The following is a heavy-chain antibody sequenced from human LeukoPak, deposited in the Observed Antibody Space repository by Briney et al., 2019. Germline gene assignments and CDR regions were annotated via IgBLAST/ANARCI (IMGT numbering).Heavy chain of an antibody. V-gene: IGHV1-24*01. D-gene: IGHD3-22*01. CDR3: ATVDYDSSLNNYYYYYGMDV. J-gene: IGHJ6*02. Sequence: ASVKVSCKVSGYTLTELSMHWVRQAPGKGLEWMGGFDPEDGETIHAQKFQGRVTMTEDTSTDTAYMELSSLRSEDTAVYYCATVDYDSSLNNYYYYYGMDVWGQGTTVTVSS. CDR2: FDPEDGET. CDR1: GYTLTELS.